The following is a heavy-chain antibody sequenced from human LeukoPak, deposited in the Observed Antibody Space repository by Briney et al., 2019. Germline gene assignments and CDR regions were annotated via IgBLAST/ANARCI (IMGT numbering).Heavy chain of an antibody. CDR3: AKGYGAITSPLDY. V-gene: IGHV3-23*01. CDR2: ISGSGGGT. Sequence: GGSLRLSCAASGFTFSSYGMSWVRQAPGKGLEWVSAISGSGGGTYYADSVKGRFTISRDNSKNTLYLQMNSLRAEDTALYYCAKGYGAITSPLDYRGQETLVTVSS. D-gene: IGHD3-16*01. CDR1: GFTFSSYG. J-gene: IGHJ4*02.